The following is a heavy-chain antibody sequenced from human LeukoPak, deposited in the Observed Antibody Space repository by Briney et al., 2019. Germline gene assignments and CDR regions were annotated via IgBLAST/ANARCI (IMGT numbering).Heavy chain of an antibody. J-gene: IGHJ1*01. CDR1: GGSFSGYY. V-gene: IGHV4-34*01. CDR3: ARGSPFRPLYYYDSSGYFQH. D-gene: IGHD3-22*01. Sequence: PSETLSLTCAVYGGSFSGYYWSWIRQPPGKGLEWIGEINHSGSTNYNPSLKSRVTISVDTSKNQLSLKLSSVTAADTAVYYCARGSPFRPLYYYDSSGYFQHWGQGTLVTVSS. CDR2: INHSGST.